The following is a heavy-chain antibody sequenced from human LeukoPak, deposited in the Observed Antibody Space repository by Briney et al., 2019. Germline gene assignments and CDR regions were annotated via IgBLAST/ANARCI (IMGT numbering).Heavy chain of an antibody. J-gene: IGHJ4*02. CDR2: IRGSGGST. D-gene: IGHD3-22*01. Sequence: GGSLRLSCAASGFTFSSYAMSWVRQAPGKGLEWVSDIRGSGGSTYYADSVKGRFTISRDNSKNTLYLQMNSLRAEDTAVYYCAKVPYDSSDYYYFDYWGQGTLVIVSS. V-gene: IGHV3-23*01. CDR1: GFTFSSYA. CDR3: AKVPYDSSDYYYFDY.